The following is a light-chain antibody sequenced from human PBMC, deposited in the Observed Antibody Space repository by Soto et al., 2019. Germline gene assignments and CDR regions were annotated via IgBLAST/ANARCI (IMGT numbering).Light chain of an antibody. CDR2: ATS. CDR3: QQYGSSSFT. CDR1: QSVSSSY. V-gene: IGKV3-20*01. J-gene: IGKJ2*01. Sequence: EIVLTQSPGTLSLSSGERATLSCRASQSVSSSYLAWYQQKPGQAPRLLVYATSSRATGIPDRFSGSGSGTDFTLTIRRLEPEEFAVYYCQQYGSSSFTFGQGTKLEIK.